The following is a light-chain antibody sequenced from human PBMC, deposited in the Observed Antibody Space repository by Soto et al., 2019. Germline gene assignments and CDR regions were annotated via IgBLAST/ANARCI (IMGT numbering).Light chain of an antibody. V-gene: IGKV1-8*01. CDR3: QQYYSYPLT. CDR1: QAISSY. CDR2: TAS. Sequence: MQITQSPSTLPASTGDRVTITCRASQAISSYLAWYHQKPGKATKLLIYTASTLQSGVPSRFSGSGSGTDFTLTINSLHSEDFAIYYCQQYYSYPLTFGQGTRLEI. J-gene: IGKJ5*01.